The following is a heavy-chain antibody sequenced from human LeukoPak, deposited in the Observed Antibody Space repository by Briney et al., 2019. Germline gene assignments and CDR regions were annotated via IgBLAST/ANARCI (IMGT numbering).Heavy chain of an antibody. CDR3: AKGHSSSVMSNWFDP. D-gene: IGHD6-6*01. Sequence: PGGSLRLSCAASGFTFSSYAMSWVRQAPGKGLEWVSAISGSGGSTYYADSVKGRFTISRDNSKNTLYLQMNSLRAEDTAVYYCAKGHSSSVMSNWFDPWGQGTLVTVSS. J-gene: IGHJ5*02. CDR1: GFTFSSYA. V-gene: IGHV3-23*01. CDR2: ISGSGGST.